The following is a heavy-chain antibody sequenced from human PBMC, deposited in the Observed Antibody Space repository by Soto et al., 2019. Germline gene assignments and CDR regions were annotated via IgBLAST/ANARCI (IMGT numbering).Heavy chain of an antibody. J-gene: IGHJ5*02. Sequence: SETLSLTCTVSGGSISSGGYYWSWIRQHPGKGLEWIGYIYYSGSTYYNPSLKSRVTISVDTSKNQFSLKLSSVTAADTAVYYCVRDRYYGSGSYLPLGWFDPWGQGTLVTVSS. CDR2: IYYSGST. V-gene: IGHV4-31*02. CDR1: GGSISSGGYY. D-gene: IGHD3-10*01. CDR3: VRDRYYGSGSYLPLGWFDP.